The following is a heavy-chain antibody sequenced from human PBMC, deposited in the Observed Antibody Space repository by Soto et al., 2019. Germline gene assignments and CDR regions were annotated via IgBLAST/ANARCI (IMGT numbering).Heavy chain of an antibody. J-gene: IGHJ4*02. Sequence: SVKVSCKASGGTFSSYTISWVRQAPGQGLEWMGRIIPILGIANYAQKFQGRVTITADKSTSTAYMELSSLRSGDTAVYYCASADHLLNYDILTGYQFDYWGQGTLVTVSS. CDR3: ASADHLLNYDILTGYQFDY. D-gene: IGHD3-9*01. CDR1: GGTFSSYT. V-gene: IGHV1-69*02. CDR2: IIPILGIA.